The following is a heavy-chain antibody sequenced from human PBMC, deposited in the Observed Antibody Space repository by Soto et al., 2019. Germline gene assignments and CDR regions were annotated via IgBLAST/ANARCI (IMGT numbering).Heavy chain of an antibody. Sequence: SETLSLTCAVYGGSFSGYYWSWIRQPPGKGLEWIGEINHSGSTNYNPSLKSRVTISVDTSKNQFSLKLSSVTAADTAVYYCARQMVRGVAWFDPWGQGTLVTV. J-gene: IGHJ5*02. CDR3: ARQMVRGVAWFDP. CDR2: INHSGST. D-gene: IGHD3-10*01. CDR1: GGSFSGYY. V-gene: IGHV4-34*01.